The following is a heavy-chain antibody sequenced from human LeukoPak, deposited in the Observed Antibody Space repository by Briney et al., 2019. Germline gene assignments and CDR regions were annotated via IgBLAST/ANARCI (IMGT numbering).Heavy chain of an antibody. Sequence: PGGTLRLTCAASGFTFSSYGMHWVRQAPGKGLEWVAFIRHDGSNKYYADSVKGRFTISRDNAKNSLYLQMNSLRAEDTAVYYCARMSWELQAFDYWGQGTLVTVSS. CDR2: IRHDGSNK. CDR1: GFTFSSYG. CDR3: ARMSWELQAFDY. D-gene: IGHD1-26*01. J-gene: IGHJ4*02. V-gene: IGHV3-30*02.